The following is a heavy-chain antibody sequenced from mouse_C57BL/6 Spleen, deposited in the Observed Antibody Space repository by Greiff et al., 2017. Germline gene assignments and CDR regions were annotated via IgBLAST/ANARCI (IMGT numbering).Heavy chain of an antibody. CDR1: GYAFSSYW. CDR3: ARLYYYGSSSYYFDY. Sequence: QVQLQQSGAELVKPGASVKISCKASGYAFSSYWMNWVKQRPGKGLEWIGQIYPGDGDTNYNGKFKGKATLTADKSYSTAYMQLSSLTSEDSAVYFCARLYYYGSSSYYFDYWGQGTTRTVSS. CDR2: IYPGDGDT. V-gene: IGHV1-80*01. J-gene: IGHJ2*01. D-gene: IGHD1-1*01.